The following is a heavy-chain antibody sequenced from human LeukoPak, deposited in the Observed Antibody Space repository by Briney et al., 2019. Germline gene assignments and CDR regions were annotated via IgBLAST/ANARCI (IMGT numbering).Heavy chain of an antibody. J-gene: IGHJ4*02. V-gene: IGHV4-30-4*08. CDR2: IYYSGST. Sequence: SGTLSLTCTVSGGSISSGDYYWSWIRQPPGKGLEWIGYIYYSGSTYYNPSLKSRVTISVDTSKNQFSLKLSSVTAADTAVYYCARAPTTNGDFDYWGQGTLVTVSS. D-gene: IGHD4-17*01. CDR1: GGSISSGDYY. CDR3: ARAPTTNGDFDY.